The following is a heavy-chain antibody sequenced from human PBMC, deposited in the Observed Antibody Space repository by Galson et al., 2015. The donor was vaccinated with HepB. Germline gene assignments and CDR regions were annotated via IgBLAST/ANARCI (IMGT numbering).Heavy chain of an antibody. D-gene: IGHD4-17*01. CDR1: GYTFTSYY. CDR2: INPSGGNA. J-gene: IGHJ6*03. Sequence: SVKVSCKASGYTFTSYYMHWVRRAPGQGLEWMGIINPSGGNASHAQKFQGRVTMTRDTSTSTVYMELSSLRSEDTAVYYCARAAYVRYDDYARYYYYHYMDVWGKGTTVTVSS. CDR3: ARAAYVRYDDYARYYYYHYMDV. V-gene: IGHV1-46*03.